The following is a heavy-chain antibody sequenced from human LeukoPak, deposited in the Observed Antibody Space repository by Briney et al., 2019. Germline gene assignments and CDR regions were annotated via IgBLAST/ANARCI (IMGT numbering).Heavy chain of an antibody. V-gene: IGHV3-30*04. CDR1: GFTFSSYA. J-gene: IGHJ4*02. CDR3: ARSIPAGNRR. CDR2: ISYDGSNK. D-gene: IGHD2-2*01. Sequence: GRSLRLSCAASGFTFSSYAMHWVRQAPGKGLEWVAVISYDGSNKYYADSVKGRFTISRDNSKNTLYLQMNRLRAEDTAVYYCARSIPAGNRRWGQGTLVTVSS.